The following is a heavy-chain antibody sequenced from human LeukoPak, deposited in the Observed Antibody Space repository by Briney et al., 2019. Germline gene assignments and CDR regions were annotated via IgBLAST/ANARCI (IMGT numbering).Heavy chain of an antibody. CDR3: AKDFRSGSPRGYLDY. CDR2: ISNSGVST. V-gene: IGHV3-23*01. J-gene: IGHJ4*02. D-gene: IGHD3-10*01. Sequence: PGGSLRLSCAASGFTFSDYAMSWVRQAPGKGPEWVSKISNSGVSTYYADSVKGRFTISRDNSKNTQSLQMSSLRGDDTALYYCAKDFRSGSPRGYLDYWGQGTLVTVSS. CDR1: GFTFSDYA.